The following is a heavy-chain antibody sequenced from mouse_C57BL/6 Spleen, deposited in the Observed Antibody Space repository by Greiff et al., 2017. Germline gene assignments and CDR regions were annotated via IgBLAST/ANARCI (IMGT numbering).Heavy chain of an antibody. D-gene: IGHD1-1*01. Sequence: DVKLQESGPGLVKPSQSLSLTCSVTGYSITSGYYWNWIRQFPGNKLEWMGYISYDGSNNYNPSLKNRISITRDTSKNQFFLKLNSVTTEDTATYYCARGDTTVVAYYAMDYWGQGTSVTVSS. J-gene: IGHJ4*01. CDR3: ARGDTTVVAYYAMDY. V-gene: IGHV3-6*01. CDR2: ISYDGSN. CDR1: GYSITSGYY.